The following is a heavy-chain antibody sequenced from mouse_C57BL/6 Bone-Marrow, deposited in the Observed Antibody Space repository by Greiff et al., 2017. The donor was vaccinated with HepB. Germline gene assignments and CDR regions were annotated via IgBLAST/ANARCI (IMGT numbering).Heavy chain of an antibody. J-gene: IGHJ4*01. D-gene: IGHD2-13*01. Sequence: EVQLVESGGGLVQPKGSLKLSCAASGFTFNTYAMHWVRQAPGKGLEWVARIRSKSSNYATYYADSVKDRFTISRDDSQSKLYLQMNNLKNEDTAMYDCVRGVRGFMDYWGQGTSVTVSS. CDR2: IRSKSSNYAT. V-gene: IGHV10-3*01. CDR1: GFTFNTYA. CDR3: VRGVRGFMDY.